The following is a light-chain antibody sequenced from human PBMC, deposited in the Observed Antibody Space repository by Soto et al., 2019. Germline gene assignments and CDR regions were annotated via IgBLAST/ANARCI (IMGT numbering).Light chain of an antibody. J-gene: IGKJ4*01. V-gene: IGKV1-39*01. CDR3: QQSYRLPLT. Sequence: DIPMTQSPSSVSAFVGESVTITCHASQRISAFLNWYHQKPGKAPKLLIYSASYLQSGVPSNFSGSGSGTDFTLSIGTLQPEDSGTYFCQQSYRLPLTFGGGTKVEI. CDR2: SAS. CDR1: QRISAF.